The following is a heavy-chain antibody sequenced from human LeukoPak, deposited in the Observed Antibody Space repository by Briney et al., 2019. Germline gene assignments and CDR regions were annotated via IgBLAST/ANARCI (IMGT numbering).Heavy chain of an antibody. J-gene: IGHJ4*02. CDR3: AKTSDYYFSFDY. Sequence: PGGSLRLSCAASGFTVSSNYMSWVRQAPGRGLEWVSTMYSGGSTYYADSVKGRFTISRDSSKNTLYLQMNSLRAEDTAVYYCAKTSDYYFSFDYWGQGTLVTAST. D-gene: IGHD3-22*01. CDR1: GFTVSSNY. V-gene: IGHV3-53*01. CDR2: MYSGGST.